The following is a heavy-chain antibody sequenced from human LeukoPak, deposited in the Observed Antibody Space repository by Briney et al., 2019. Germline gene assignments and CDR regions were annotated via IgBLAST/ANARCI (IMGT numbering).Heavy chain of an antibody. V-gene: IGHV3-7*03. J-gene: IGHJ6*03. CDR2: INEDGSKK. Sequence: GGSLRLSCAASGFTLSSYWMSWVRQAPGMGLGWVANINEDGSKKFYVDSVKGRFTISRDNAKNSLYLQMNSLRAEDTAVYYCAKDLSGSWYYMDVWGKGTAVTVSS. CDR3: AKDLSGSWYYMDV. CDR1: GFTLSSYW. D-gene: IGHD1-26*01.